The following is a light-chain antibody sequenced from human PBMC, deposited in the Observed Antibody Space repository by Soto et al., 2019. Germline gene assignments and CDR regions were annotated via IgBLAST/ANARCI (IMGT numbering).Light chain of an antibody. CDR3: QQSYSTPDT. V-gene: IGKV1-39*01. CDR2: DAS. CDR1: QTIGSW. Sequence: DIEMTQSPPSLYACVGDRVTVTCRASQTIGSWLAWYQQKPGRAPKLLIFDASNLETGAPSRFSGGGSGTDFTFTISSLQPEDFATYYCQQSYSTPDTFGQGTRLEIK. J-gene: IGKJ5*01.